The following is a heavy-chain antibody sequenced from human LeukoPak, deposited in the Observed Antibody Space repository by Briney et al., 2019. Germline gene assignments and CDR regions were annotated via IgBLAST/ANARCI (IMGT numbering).Heavy chain of an antibody. CDR1: GYTFTGYY. Sequence: ASVKVSCKASGYTFTGYYMRWVRQAPGQGLEWMGWINPNSGGTNYAQKFQGRVTMTRDTSISTAYMELSRLRSDDTAVYYCARDLDYLDVSGFVYRGQGTLGTVSS. D-gene: IGHD3-22*01. CDR2: INPNSGGT. CDR3: ARDLDYLDVSGFVY. V-gene: IGHV1-2*02. J-gene: IGHJ4*02.